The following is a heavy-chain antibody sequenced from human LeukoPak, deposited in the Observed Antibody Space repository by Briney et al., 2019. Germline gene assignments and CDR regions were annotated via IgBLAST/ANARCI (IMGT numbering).Heavy chain of an antibody. V-gene: IGHV4-59*06. D-gene: IGHD2-2*01. CDR2: IYYSGST. CDR1: GGSISSYY. J-gene: IGHJ4*02. Sequence: SETLSLTCTVSGGSISSYYWSWIRQHPGKGLEWIGYIYYSGSTYYNPSLKSRVTISVDTSKNQFSLKLSSVTAADTAVYYCARDLGASCSTSCYGYWGQGTLVTVSS. CDR3: ARDLGASCSTSCYGY.